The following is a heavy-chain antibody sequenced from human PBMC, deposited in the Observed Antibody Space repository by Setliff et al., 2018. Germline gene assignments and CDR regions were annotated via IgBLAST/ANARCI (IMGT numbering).Heavy chain of an antibody. Sequence: SETLSLTCTVSGDSISGDYWSWIRQPPGKGLEWIGFIHYSGSTNYNPSLKSRVTISLDTPKNQISLKLTSVSAADTAVYYCARRDSTSYYGYSFDFWGRGTLVTVSS. CDR3: ARRDSTSYYGYSFDF. CDR1: GDSISGDY. V-gene: IGHV4-59*08. CDR2: IHYSGST. J-gene: IGHJ4*02. D-gene: IGHD3-22*01.